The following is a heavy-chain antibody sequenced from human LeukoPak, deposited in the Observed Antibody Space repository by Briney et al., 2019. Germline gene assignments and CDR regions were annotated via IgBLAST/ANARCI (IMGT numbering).Heavy chain of an antibody. J-gene: IGHJ5*02. Sequence: GGSLRLSCSPSGFTFRNYAMSWVRQAPGKGLEWVSVISGSGGGTHYSDSVKGRFTISRDNSKSTLYLQMNSLRAEDTAVFYCAKSPDPSKPSPDGYCDPWGQGSRVSVS. V-gene: IGHV3-23*01. D-gene: IGHD6-25*01. CDR2: ISGSGGGT. CDR3: AKSPDPSKPSPDGYCDP. CDR1: GFTFRNYA.